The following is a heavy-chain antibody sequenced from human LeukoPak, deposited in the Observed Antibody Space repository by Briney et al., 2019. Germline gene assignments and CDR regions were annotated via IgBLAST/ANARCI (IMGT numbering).Heavy chain of an antibody. J-gene: IGHJ4*02. CDR2: IYYSGTT. D-gene: IGHD6-19*01. V-gene: IGHV4-59*01. CDR3: ARCFGSGCPNGVFDY. CDR1: GGSIRNYY. Sequence: SETLSLTCTVSGGSIRNYYWSWIRQPPGKGLEWIGYIYYSGTTNYNPSLKSRVTISIDTSKNQFSLKLSSVTAADAAVYYCARCFGSGCPNGVFDYWGQGTLVTVSS.